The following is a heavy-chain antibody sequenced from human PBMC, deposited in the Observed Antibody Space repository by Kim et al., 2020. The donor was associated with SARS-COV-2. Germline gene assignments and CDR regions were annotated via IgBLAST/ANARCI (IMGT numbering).Heavy chain of an antibody. CDR3: AKDGPRGYSGYEIQGYFDY. CDR1: GFTFSSYA. D-gene: IGHD5-12*01. V-gene: IGHV3-23*01. CDR2: ISGSGGST. J-gene: IGHJ4*02. Sequence: GGSLRLSCAASGFTFSSYAMSWVRQAPGKGLEWVSAISGSGGSTYYADSVKGRFTISRDNSKNTLYLQMNSLRAEDTAVYYCAKDGPRGYSGYEIQGYFDYWGQGTLVTVSS.